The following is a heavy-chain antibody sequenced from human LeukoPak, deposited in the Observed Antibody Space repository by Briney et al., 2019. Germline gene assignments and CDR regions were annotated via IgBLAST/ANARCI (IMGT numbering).Heavy chain of an antibody. Sequence: PGGSLRLSCAASGFTFSSYSMNWARQAPGKGLEWVSSISSSSSYIYYADSVKGRFTISRDNAKNSLYLQMNSLRAEDTAVYYSARGYTIFGVVASSGWYRLGFDPWGQGTLVTVSS. V-gene: IGHV3-21*01. CDR2: ISSSSSYI. D-gene: IGHD3-3*01. J-gene: IGHJ5*02. CDR1: GFTFSSYS. CDR3: ARGYTIFGVVASSGWYRLGFDP.